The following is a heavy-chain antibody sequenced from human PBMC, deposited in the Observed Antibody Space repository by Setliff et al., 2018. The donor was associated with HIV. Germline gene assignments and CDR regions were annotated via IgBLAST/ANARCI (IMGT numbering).Heavy chain of an antibody. CDR1: GYTLTDLS. V-gene: IGHV1-24*01. Sequence: RASVKVSCKVYGYTLTDLSMHWVRQVPGKGLEWMGRFDPEDGDTIYAEKFQGRVAMTEDTSTDRAYLELSSLRSEDTAVYYCTTLKEQWPAEGGFDYWGQGTLVTVSS. CDR3: TTLKEQWPAEGGFDY. J-gene: IGHJ4*02. CDR2: FDPEDGDT. D-gene: IGHD6-19*01.